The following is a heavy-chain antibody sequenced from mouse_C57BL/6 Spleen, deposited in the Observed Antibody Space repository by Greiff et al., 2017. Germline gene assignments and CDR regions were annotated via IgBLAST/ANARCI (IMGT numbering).Heavy chain of an antibody. CDR1: GYTFTEYT. V-gene: IGHV1-62-2*01. CDR2: FYPGSGST. D-gene: IGHD1-1*01. CDR3: ARHYYCGSSHWYFDV. J-gene: IGHJ1*03. Sequence: QVQLQQSGAELVKPGASVKLSCKASGYTFTEYTINWVKQRPGQGLEWIGWFYPGSGSTKYNEKFTDKATLTADTSSSTVSMELSSLTSEASAVYFCARHYYCGSSHWYFDVWGTGTTVTVSS.